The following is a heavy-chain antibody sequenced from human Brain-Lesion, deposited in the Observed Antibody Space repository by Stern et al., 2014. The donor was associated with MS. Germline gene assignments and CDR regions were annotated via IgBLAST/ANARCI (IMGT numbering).Heavy chain of an antibody. CDR3: AGEEDIRYCSGGSCTGNWFDP. CDR1: GGSVSSTSYA. Sequence: QVQLQESGPGLVKPSETLSLTCTVAGGSVSSTSYAWAWIRQPPGKGLEWIGTIYYSGYTSYSPSLKSRLTISLDTSKNPFSLPLRSVTAADTAVYYCAGEEDIRYCSGGSCTGNWFDPWGQGTLVTVSS. J-gene: IGHJ5*02. V-gene: IGHV4-39*01. D-gene: IGHD2-15*01. CDR2: IYYSGYT.